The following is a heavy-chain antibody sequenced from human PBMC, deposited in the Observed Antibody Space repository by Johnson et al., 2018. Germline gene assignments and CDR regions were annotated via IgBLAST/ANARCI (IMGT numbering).Heavy chain of an antibody. V-gene: IGHV3-15*01. CDR2: IKRTTDGGTT. J-gene: IGHJ6*02. CDR3: TTDLVVTADYYYYGMDV. D-gene: IGHD2-21*02. Sequence: EVQLVESGGGVVQXGRSXRLXCAASGFTFSNAWMSWVRQAPGKGLEWVGRIKRTTDGGTTDYAAHVKGRFTISRDDSKNPLYLQMNSLKTEDTAVYYCTTDLVVTADYYYYGMDVWGQGTTVTVSS. CDR1: GFTFSNAW.